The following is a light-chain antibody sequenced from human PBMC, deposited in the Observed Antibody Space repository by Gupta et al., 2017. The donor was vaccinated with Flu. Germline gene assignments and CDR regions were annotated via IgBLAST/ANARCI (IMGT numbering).Light chain of an antibody. CDR1: QSVSSNS. J-gene: IGKJ3*01. CDR3: QQYGNSPFT. V-gene: IGKV3-20*01. Sequence: EIVLTQSPGTLSLSLGERATLSCRASQSVSSNSLAWYQQRPGQAPRLLIFGASSRATGIPDRFSGGGSGTDFILTISRLEAEDFAVYYCQQYGNSPFTFGPGTKVDIK. CDR2: GAS.